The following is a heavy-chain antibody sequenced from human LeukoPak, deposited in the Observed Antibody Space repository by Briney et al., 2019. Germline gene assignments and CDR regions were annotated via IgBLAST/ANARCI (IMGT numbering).Heavy chain of an antibody. CDR3: ARGGGNYGGWFNP. V-gene: IGHV1-18*01. D-gene: IGHD4-23*01. J-gene: IGHJ5*02. CDR1: GYTFTNYA. Sequence: ASVKVSCKASGYTFTNYAITWVRQAPGQGLEWMGWISAYNGKTSYAQKLQGRVTMTTDTSTSTAYMELGNLRSDDSAVYYCARGGGNYGGWFNPWGQGTLVTVSS. CDR2: ISAYNGKT.